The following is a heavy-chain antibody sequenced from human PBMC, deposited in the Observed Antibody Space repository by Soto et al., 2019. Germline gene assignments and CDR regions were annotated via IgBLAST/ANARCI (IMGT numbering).Heavy chain of an antibody. CDR2: ISAYNGNT. CDR3: ARAAGSSAWGPMGF. Sequence: ASVKVSCKASGYTFTSYYMHWVRQAPGQGLEWMGWISAYNGNTKYGQSLQGRVTMTTDTSTSTAYMELRSPTSDDTAVYYCARAAGSSAWGPMGFWGQGTLVTV. V-gene: IGHV1-18*04. J-gene: IGHJ4*02. D-gene: IGHD3-22*01. CDR1: GYTFTSYY.